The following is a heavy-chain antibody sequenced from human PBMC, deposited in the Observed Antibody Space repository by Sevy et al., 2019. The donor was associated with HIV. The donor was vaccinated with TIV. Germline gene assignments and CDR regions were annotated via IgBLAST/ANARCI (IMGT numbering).Heavy chain of an antibody. V-gene: IGHV3-49*03. CDR2: IRSKDYGGAT. J-gene: IGHJ4*02. CDR3: TRGYYYDSSGYSDY. CDR1: GFTFGDYA. Sequence: GGSLRLSCTGSGFTFGDYAMSWFRQAPGMGLEWVGFIRSKDYGGATEYAASVKGRFTISGDDSKSIADLQMNSLKTEDTAVYYCTRGYYYDSSGYSDYWGQGTLVNVSS. D-gene: IGHD3-22*01.